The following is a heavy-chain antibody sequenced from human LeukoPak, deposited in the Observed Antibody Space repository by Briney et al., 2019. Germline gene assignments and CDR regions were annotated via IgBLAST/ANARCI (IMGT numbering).Heavy chain of an antibody. J-gene: IGHJ4*02. D-gene: IGHD2-15*01. Sequence: ASVKVSCKASGYTFTSYSISWVRQAPGQGLEWMGWISAYNGNTIYAQKVKGRVTMTTDTSTSTAYMELRSLKSDDMAVYYCARASYCSGDSCYSDYWGQGTLVTVSS. CDR1: GYTFTSYS. CDR3: ARASYCSGDSCYSDY. V-gene: IGHV1-18*03. CDR2: ISAYNGNT.